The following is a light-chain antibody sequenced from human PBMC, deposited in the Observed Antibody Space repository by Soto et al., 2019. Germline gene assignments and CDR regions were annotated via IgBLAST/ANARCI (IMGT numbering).Light chain of an antibody. V-gene: IGKV2-30*01. CDR3: MQGTRWPNT. CDR1: QSLLYRDGNTY. CDR2: KVS. Sequence: VVMTQAPLSLPVTLGQPASISCRSSQSLLYRDGNTYLNWFHQRPGQPPRRLIYKVSNRDSGVPDRFSGSGSDTDFTLKISRVEAEDVGVYYCMQGTRWPNTFGRGTRLEIK. J-gene: IGKJ2*01.